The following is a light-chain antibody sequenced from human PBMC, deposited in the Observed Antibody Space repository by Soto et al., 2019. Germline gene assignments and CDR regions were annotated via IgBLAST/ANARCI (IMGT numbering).Light chain of an antibody. CDR3: QKYNNAPRT. CDR1: QGISNY. CDR2: AAS. Sequence: DIQMTQSPSSLSASVGDTVTITCRASQGISNYLAWYQQKPGQVPNLLIYAASTLQSGVPSRFGGSGSGTDITLTISSLRPEDVATYYCQKYNNAPRTFGQGTKVEI. V-gene: IGKV1-27*01. J-gene: IGKJ1*01.